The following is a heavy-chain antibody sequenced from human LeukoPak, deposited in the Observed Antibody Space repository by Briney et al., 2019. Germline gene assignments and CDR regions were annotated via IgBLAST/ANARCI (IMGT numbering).Heavy chain of an antibody. V-gene: IGHV3-30*03. Sequence: SGTSLRLSCAASGLTLSRYGIHWVRQAPGKGLEWVAVVSYDGNNKNYVESLKGRFIISRDNYNSTVYLQMNSLRAEDTAVYYCATSTAGYCSGRICSPYYFHYGINVWGPGTTVIVSS. CDR2: VSYDGNNK. CDR3: ATSTAGYCSGRICSPYYFHYGINV. J-gene: IGHJ6*01. CDR1: GLTLSRYG. D-gene: IGHD2-15*01.